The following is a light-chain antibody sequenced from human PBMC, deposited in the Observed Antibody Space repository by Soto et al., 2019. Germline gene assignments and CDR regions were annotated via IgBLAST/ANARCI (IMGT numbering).Light chain of an antibody. CDR3: QQTFRKPLVT. J-gene: IGKJ5*01. CDR2: AAY. Sequence: DIGMSHSPCSLSACVAERVTIACLASQSISDYLNWYQQKPGKAPKLLINAAYRLQSGVPSRFSGTGSATDFTLTISSLPPEDFAIYSCQQTFRKPLVTFGQGTRLEI. CDR1: QSISDY. V-gene: IGKV1-39*01.